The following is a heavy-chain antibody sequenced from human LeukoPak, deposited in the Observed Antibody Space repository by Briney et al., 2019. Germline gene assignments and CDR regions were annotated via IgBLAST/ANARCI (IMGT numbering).Heavy chain of an antibody. D-gene: IGHD3-22*01. CDR3: ARSPSGYRFDS. V-gene: IGHV4-30-2*01. J-gene: IGHJ4*02. CDR2: IYHSGST. CDR1: GGSISSGGYS. Sequence: SETLSLTCAVSGGSISSGGYSWNWIRQPPGKGLEWIGYIYHSGSTYYNPSFKSRVTISVDRSKNQFSLKLSSVTAADTAVYYCARSPSGYRFDSWGQGTLVTVSS.